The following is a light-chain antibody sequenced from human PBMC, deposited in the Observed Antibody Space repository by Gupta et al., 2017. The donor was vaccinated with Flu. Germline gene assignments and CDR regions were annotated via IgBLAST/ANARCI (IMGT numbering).Light chain of an antibody. Sequence: AIQMTQSPSSLPASVGDRVTITCRASQGIGNELGWYQQKPGKAPKVLIYAASNLQSGVPSRFSGSGSGTDFTLTISSLQPEDFATYYCLQDYNFPRTFGQGTKVEFK. CDR3: LQDYNFPRT. J-gene: IGKJ1*01. V-gene: IGKV1-6*01. CDR1: QGIGNE. CDR2: AAS.